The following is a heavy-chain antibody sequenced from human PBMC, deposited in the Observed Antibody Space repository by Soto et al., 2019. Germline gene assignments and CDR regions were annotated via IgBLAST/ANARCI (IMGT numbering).Heavy chain of an antibody. CDR3: ARANEWELNRY. Sequence: AASVKVSCKASGYTFASYGIRWGRQAPGQGLEWMGWISAYNGNTNYAQKLQGRVTMTTDTSTSTAYMELRSLRSDDTAVYYCARANEWELNRYWGQGTLVTVSS. CDR1: GYTFASYG. CDR2: ISAYNGNT. D-gene: IGHD1-26*01. V-gene: IGHV1-18*01. J-gene: IGHJ4*02.